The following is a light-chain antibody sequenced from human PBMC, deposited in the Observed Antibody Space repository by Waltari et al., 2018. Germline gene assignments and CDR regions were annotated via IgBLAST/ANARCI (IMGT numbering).Light chain of an antibody. V-gene: IGLV2-8*01. J-gene: IGLJ3*02. Sequence: QSALTQPPSASGSPGQSVTIPCTGTSSDVGGYNYVPWYQQHPAKAPKLMIYEVNKRPSGVPDRFSGSKSGNTASLTISRVEAGDEADYYCQVWDNYSDHWVFGGGTKLTVL. CDR1: SSDVGGYNY. CDR2: EVN. CDR3: QVWDNYSDHWV.